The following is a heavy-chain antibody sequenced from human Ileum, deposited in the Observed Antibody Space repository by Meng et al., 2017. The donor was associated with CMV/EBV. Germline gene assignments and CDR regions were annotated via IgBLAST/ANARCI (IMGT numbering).Heavy chain of an antibody. CDR2: ISSSSRYT. Sequence: GESLKISCAASGFAFSTYSMNWVRQAPGKGLEWVASISSSSRYTYYADSVKGRFSISRDNAKNSLFLQRNSLRAEDTAVYYCAREEEDGTYGKFDYWGQGTLVTVSS. CDR3: AREEEDGTYGKFDY. V-gene: IGHV3-21*01. D-gene: IGHD1-26*01. CDR1: GFAFSTYS. J-gene: IGHJ4*02.